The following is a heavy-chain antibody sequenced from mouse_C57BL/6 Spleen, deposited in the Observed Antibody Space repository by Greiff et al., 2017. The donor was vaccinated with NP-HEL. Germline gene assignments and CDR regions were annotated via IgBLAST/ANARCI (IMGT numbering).Heavy chain of an antibody. D-gene: IGHD1-1*01. V-gene: IGHV1-69*01. CDR3: ARKDLFWFAY. CDR1: GYTFTSYW. J-gene: IGHJ3*01. CDR2: IDPSDSYT. Sequence: VQLQQPGAELVMPGASVKLSCKASGYTFTSYWMHWVKQRPGQGLEWIGEIDPSDSYTNYNQKFKGKSTLTVDKSSSTAYMQLSSLTSEDSAVYYCARKDLFWFAYWGQGTLVTVSA.